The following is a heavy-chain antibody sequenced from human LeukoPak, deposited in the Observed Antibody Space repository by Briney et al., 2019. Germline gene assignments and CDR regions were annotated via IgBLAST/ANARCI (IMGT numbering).Heavy chain of an antibody. V-gene: IGHV1-24*01. CDR1: GYTLTELS. D-gene: IGHD3-10*01. J-gene: IGHJ4*02. Sequence: ASVKVSCKVSGYTLTELSMHWVRQAPGKGLEWMGGFDPEDGETIYAQRFQGRVTMTEDTSTDTAYMELSSLRSEDTAVYYCATVAGSGSQFDYWGQGTLVTVSS. CDR3: ATVAGSGSQFDY. CDR2: FDPEDGET.